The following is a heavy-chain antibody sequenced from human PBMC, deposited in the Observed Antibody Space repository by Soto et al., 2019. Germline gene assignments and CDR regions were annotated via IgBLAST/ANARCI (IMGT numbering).Heavy chain of an antibody. CDR3: ARDPQREANYGGYDYGLDV. Sequence: PGGSLRLSCAASGFTFSHYELNWVRQARGKGLEWVSYISGSGRSKSYADSVRGRFTISRDNAKNSLYLQMNSLTVEDTAVYFCARDPQREANYGGYDYGLDVWGQGTTVTVSS. CDR1: GFTFSHYE. V-gene: IGHV3-48*03. CDR2: ISGSGRSK. J-gene: IGHJ6*02. D-gene: IGHD4-17*01.